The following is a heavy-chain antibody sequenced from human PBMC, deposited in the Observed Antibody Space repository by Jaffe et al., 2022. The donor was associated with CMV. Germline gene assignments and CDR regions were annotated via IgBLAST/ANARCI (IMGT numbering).Heavy chain of an antibody. CDR3: ARSPSDYSHHGSTTYYYYYYYMDV. CDR1: GFTFSSYG. Sequence: QVQLVESGGGVVQPGRSLRLSCAASGFTFSSYGMHWVRQAPGKGLEWVAVIWYDGSNKYYADSVKGRFTISRDNSKNTLYLQMNSLRAEDTAVYYCARSPSDYSHHGSTTYYYYYYYMDVWGKGTTVTVSS. V-gene: IGHV3-33*08. J-gene: IGHJ6*03. CDR2: IWYDGSNK. D-gene: IGHD4-4*01.